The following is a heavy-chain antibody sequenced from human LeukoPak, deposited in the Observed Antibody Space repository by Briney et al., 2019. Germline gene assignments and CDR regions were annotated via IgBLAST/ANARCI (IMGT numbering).Heavy chain of an antibody. Sequence: GGSLRLSCAASGFTFSTYWMAWVRQAPGKGLEWVANIKEDESAKHQADSVKGRFTISRDNAQNSVYLQMSSLRGEDSAVYYCARDVGGSLDHWGRGDPCTVSS. CDR3: ARDVGGSLDH. V-gene: IGHV3-7*01. CDR2: IKEDESAK. CDR1: GFTFSTYW. J-gene: IGHJ4*02. D-gene: IGHD1-26*01.